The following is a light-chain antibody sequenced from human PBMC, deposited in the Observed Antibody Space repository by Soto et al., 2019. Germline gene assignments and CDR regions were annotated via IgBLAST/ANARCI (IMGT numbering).Light chain of an antibody. CDR1: SSDVGGYNY. J-gene: IGLJ3*02. CDR2: EVS. CDR3: SSYTSSSTWV. V-gene: IGLV2-14*03. Sequence: QSALTQPASVSGSPGQSITISCTGTSSDVGGYNYVSWYQQHPGKAPKFMIYEVSNRPSGVSNRFSGSKSGNTASLTISGLQAEDEADYYCSSYTSSSTWVFGGGTKLTV.